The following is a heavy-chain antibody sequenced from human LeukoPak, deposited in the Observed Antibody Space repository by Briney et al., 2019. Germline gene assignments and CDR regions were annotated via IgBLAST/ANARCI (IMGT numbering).Heavy chain of an antibody. V-gene: IGHV3-74*01. J-gene: IGHJ4*02. CDR2: IVSDGSNT. CDR1: GFTFSSYW. Sequence: GGSLRLSCAASGFTFSSYWMNWVRQVPGKGLVWVSRIVSDGSNTNYADSVKGRFSISRDNAKNTLYLQMNSLRVEDTAVYYCARGRPHGNDYWGQGTLVTVSS. CDR3: ARGRPHGNDY. D-gene: IGHD4-23*01.